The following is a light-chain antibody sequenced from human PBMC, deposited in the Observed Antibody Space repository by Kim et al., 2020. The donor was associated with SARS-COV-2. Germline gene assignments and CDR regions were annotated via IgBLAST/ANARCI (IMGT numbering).Light chain of an antibody. CDR1: SSDVGGYNY. Sequence: GQSITISCTGTSSDVGGYNYVSWYQQHPGKAPKLMIYDGSKRPSGVSNRFSGSKSGNTASLTISGLQAEDEADYYCSSYTSSARVFGGGTQLTVL. CDR2: DGS. CDR3: SSYTSSARV. V-gene: IGLV2-14*04. J-gene: IGLJ3*02.